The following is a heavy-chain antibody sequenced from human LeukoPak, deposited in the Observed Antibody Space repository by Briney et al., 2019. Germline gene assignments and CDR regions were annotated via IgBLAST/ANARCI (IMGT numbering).Heavy chain of an antibody. D-gene: IGHD5-18*01. J-gene: IGHJ3*02. CDR1: GFTFSNYW. Sequence: GGSLRISCAASGFTFSNYWKHWVRQAPGKGLVWVSRINSDGSTTTYADSVKGRFTIPRDNAKNTLYLQMNSLRAEDTAVYYCARAPPSSGYAYHFDTWGQGTMVTVSS. CDR3: ARAPPSSGYAYHFDT. V-gene: IGHV3-74*01. CDR2: INSDGSTT.